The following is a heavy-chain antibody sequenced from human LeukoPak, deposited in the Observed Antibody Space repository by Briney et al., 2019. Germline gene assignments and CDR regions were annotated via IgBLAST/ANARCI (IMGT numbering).Heavy chain of an antibody. CDR3: AREIRSYYYDSSATDFDY. CDR1: GGSFSGYY. Sequence: SETLSLTCAVYGGSFSGYYWSWIRQPPGKGLEWIGEINHSGSANYNPSLKSRVTISVDTSKNQFSLKLSSVTAADTAVYYCAREIRSYYYDSSATDFDYWGQGTLVTVSS. D-gene: IGHD3-22*01. J-gene: IGHJ4*02. V-gene: IGHV4-34*01. CDR2: INHSGSA.